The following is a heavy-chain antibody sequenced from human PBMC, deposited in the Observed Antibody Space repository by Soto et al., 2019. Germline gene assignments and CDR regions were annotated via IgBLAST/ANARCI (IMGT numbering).Heavy chain of an antibody. J-gene: IGHJ3*02. Sequence: QSGGSLRLYCAALVLTITGKKYMSCVRQAPGRGLEWVSALYDVDGTYYADSVKGRCTISRDSSKTIVFLQMTNLGPDDTAVYYCATWLLREHAYDIWGLGTTVTVSS. CDR1: VLTITGKKY. V-gene: IGHV3-53*01. CDR3: ATWLLREHAYDI. D-gene: IGHD2-15*01. CDR2: LYDVDGT.